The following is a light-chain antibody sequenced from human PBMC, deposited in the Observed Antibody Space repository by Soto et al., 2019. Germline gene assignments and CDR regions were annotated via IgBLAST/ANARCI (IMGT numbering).Light chain of an antibody. J-gene: IGLJ1*01. Sequence: QSALTQPPSAPGSPGQSVAISCTGTSSDVGGYNSVSWYQQHPGKAPKLMIYEVNKRPSGVPDRFSGSKSGNTASLTVSGLQAEDEADYYCSSYAGSSNVFGTGTKVPS. CDR3: SSYAGSSNV. CDR2: EVN. V-gene: IGLV2-8*01. CDR1: SSDVGGYNS.